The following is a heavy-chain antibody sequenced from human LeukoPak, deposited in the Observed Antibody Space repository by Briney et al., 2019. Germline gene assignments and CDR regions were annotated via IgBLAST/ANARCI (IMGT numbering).Heavy chain of an antibody. Sequence: QPGGSLRLSCAASGFTFSNYIMSWVRQAPGEGLEWVSGISGSGDSTYYADSVKGRFTISRDNSKNTLYLQMNSLRLEDTAAYYCAKIRAPSGWFNSDYWGQGTLVTVSS. J-gene: IGHJ4*02. D-gene: IGHD6-19*01. CDR1: GFTFSNYI. CDR2: ISGSGDST. V-gene: IGHV3-23*01. CDR3: AKIRAPSGWFNSDY.